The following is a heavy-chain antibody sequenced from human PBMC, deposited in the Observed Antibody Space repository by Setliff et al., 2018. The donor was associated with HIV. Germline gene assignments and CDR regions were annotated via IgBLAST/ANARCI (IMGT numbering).Heavy chain of an antibody. J-gene: IGHJ3*02. CDR2: IRYDGSNK. CDR3: AKERSSSWLHDAFDI. D-gene: IGHD6-13*01. CDR1: GFTFSSYG. Sequence: RLSCAASGFTFSSYGMHWVRQAPGKGLEWVAFIRYDGSNKYYTDSVKGRFTISRDNSQNTLYLQMNSLRAEDTAAYYCAKERSSSWLHDAFDIWGQGTMVTVSS. V-gene: IGHV3-30*02.